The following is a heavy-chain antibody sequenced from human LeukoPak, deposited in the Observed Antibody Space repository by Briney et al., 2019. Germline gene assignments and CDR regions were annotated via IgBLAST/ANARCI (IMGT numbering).Heavy chain of an antibody. D-gene: IGHD6-19*01. CDR3: AKDIGSGWYDYFDY. J-gene: IGHJ4*02. V-gene: IGHV3-9*01. CDR1: GFTFHDYA. Sequence: PGGSLRLSCAASGFTFHDYAVHWVRQAPGKGLEWVSGISWNSDSIGYADSVKGRFTISRDNAKNSLYLQMNSLRAEDTALYYCAKDIGSGWYDYFDYWGQGTLVTVSS. CDR2: ISWNSDSI.